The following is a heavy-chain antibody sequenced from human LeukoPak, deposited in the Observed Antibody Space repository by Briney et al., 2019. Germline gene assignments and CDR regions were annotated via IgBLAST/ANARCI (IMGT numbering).Heavy chain of an antibody. Sequence: SETLSLTCTVSGGSISYFYWSWIRQSPGKGLEWIGCIYYSGSTNYNPSLKSRITMSLDTSKSQFSLKLTSVTAADTAVYYCARLYWRYMDVWGKGTTVTVSS. V-gene: IGHV4-59*08. D-gene: IGHD1-1*01. J-gene: IGHJ6*03. CDR2: IYYSGST. CDR3: ARLYWRYMDV. CDR1: GGSISYFY.